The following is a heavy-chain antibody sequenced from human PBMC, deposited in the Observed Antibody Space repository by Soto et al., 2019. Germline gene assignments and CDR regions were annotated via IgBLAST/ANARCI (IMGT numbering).Heavy chain of an antibody. Sequence: GASVKVSCKASGGTFSSYAISWVRQAPGQGLEWMGGIIPIFGTANYAQKFQGRVTITADESTSTAYMELSSLRSEDTAVYYCARDRYYYDSSGYSLRYGMDVWGQGTTVTIYS. CDR2: IIPIFGTA. J-gene: IGHJ6*02. D-gene: IGHD3-22*01. CDR1: GGTFSSYA. V-gene: IGHV1-69*13. CDR3: ARDRYYYDSSGYSLRYGMDV.